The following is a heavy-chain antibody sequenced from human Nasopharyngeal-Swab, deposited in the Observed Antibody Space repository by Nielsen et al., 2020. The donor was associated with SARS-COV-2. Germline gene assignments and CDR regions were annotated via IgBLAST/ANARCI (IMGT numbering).Heavy chain of an antibody. D-gene: IGHD3-3*01. CDR1: GFTFSSYS. Sequence: GESLKISCAASGFTFSSYSMNWVRQAPGEGLEWVSSISSSSSYIYYTDSVKGRFTVSRDNAKNSLYLQMSSLRAEDTAVYYCARSPSARKSTIFGVHDTYWFDPWGQGTLVTVSS. J-gene: IGHJ5*02. V-gene: IGHV3-21*01. CDR2: ISSSSSYI. CDR3: ARSPSARKSTIFGVHDTYWFDP.